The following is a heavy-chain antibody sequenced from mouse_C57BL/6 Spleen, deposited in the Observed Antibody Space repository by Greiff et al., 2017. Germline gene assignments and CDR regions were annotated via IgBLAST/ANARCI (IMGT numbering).Heavy chain of an antibody. J-gene: IGHJ2*01. D-gene: IGHD2-5*01. CDR3: ARQRESKGYFDY. CDR2: ISSGGRYT. CDR1: GFTFSSYG. V-gene: IGHV5-6*01. Sequence: EVQVVESGGDLVKPGGSLKLSCAASGFTFSSYGMSWVRQTPDKRLEWVATISSGGRYTYYPDSVKGRFTISRDNAKNTLYLQMSSLKSEDTAMYYCARQRESKGYFDYWGQGTTLTVSS.